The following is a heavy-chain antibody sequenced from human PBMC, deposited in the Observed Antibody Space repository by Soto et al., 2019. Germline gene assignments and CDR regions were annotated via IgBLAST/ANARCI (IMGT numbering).Heavy chain of an antibody. J-gene: IGHJ4*02. Sequence: SVKVSCKASGGTFSSYAISWVRQAPGQGLEWMGGTIPIFGTANYAQKFQGRVTITADESTSTAYMELGSLRSEDTAVYYCARQDYDFWSGYYTGMVYWGQGTLVTVSS. D-gene: IGHD3-3*01. CDR2: TIPIFGTA. CDR3: ARQDYDFWSGYYTGMVY. V-gene: IGHV1-69*13. CDR1: GGTFSSYA.